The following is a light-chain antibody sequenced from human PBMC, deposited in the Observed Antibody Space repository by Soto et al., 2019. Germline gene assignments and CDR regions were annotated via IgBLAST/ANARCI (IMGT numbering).Light chain of an antibody. CDR2: EVS. J-gene: IGLJ2*01. V-gene: IGLV2-8*01. Sequence: QSAVTQPPSASGSPGQSVPISCTGTSNDVGGYNYVSWYQQHPGNAPTLMIYEVSKRPSGVPDRFSGSKSGNTASLTVSGLQVEDEADYYCSSFEASNNLLFGGGTKLAVL. CDR1: SNDVGGYNY. CDR3: SSFEASNNLL.